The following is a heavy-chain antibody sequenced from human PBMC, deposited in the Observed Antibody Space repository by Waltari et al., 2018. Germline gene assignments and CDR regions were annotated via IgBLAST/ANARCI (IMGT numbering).Heavy chain of an antibody. D-gene: IGHD1-7*01. Sequence: QVQLVQSGAEVKKPGSSVKVSCKASGGTFSSYAISWVRQAPGQGLEWMGWMNPNSGNTGYAQKFQGRVTITRNTSISTAYMELSSLRSEDTAVYYCALGITGTTGSIYYYYGMDVWGQGTTVTVSS. CDR3: ALGITGTTGSIYYYYGMDV. V-gene: IGHV1-8*03. CDR1: GGTFSSYA. CDR2: MNPNSGNT. J-gene: IGHJ6*02.